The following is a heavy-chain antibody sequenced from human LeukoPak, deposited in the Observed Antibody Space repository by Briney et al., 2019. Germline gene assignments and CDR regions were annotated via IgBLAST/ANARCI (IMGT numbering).Heavy chain of an antibody. D-gene: IGHD2-15*01. J-gene: IGHJ1*01. V-gene: IGHV1-3*04. CDR3: AREYCSGGSCYSGNEYFQY. Sequence: ASVKVSCKASGYTFTSYGISWVRQAPGQGLEWMGWINTGNGYTKYSQKFQGRVTITRDTSATTAYMELSSLRSEDTAVYYCAREYCSGGSCYSGNEYFQYWGQGTLVTVSS. CDR1: GYTFTSYG. CDR2: INTGNGYT.